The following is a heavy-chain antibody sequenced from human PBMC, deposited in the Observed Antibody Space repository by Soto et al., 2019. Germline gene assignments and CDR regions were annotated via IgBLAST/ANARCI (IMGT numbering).Heavy chain of an antibody. D-gene: IGHD3-16*01. CDR1: GFTFSSYA. CDR2: VSGSGVST. V-gene: IGHV3-23*01. CDR3: ARASCGDEGLNQ. J-gene: IGHJ4*02. Sequence: EVRLLESGGGLVQPGGSLRLSCAASGFTFSSYAMSWVRQAPGKGLAWVSPVSGSGVSTYYADSVKGRFTFSRDNSKNTLYLQMNSLRAEDTARYYCARASCGDEGLNQWGQGTLVTVSS.